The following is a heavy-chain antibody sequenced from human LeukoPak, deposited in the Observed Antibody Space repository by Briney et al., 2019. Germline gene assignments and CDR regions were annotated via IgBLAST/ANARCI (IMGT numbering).Heavy chain of an antibody. CDR3: ARSQSLFIAAAVNDY. J-gene: IGHJ4*02. CDR2: ISYDGSNK. V-gene: IGHV3-30*01. Sequence: GGSLRLSCAASGFTFSSYAMHWVRQAPGKGLEWVAVISYDGSNKYYADSVKGRFTISRDNSKNTPYLQMNSLRAEDTAVYYCARSQSLFIAAAVNDYWGQGTLVTVSS. CDR1: GFTFSSYA. D-gene: IGHD6-13*01.